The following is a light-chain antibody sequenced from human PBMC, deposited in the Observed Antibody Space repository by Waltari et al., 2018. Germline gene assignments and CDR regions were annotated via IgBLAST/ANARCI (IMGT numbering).Light chain of an antibody. J-gene: IGLJ2*01. Sequence: QSLLTQPPSVSAAPGPTVTISCSGRTSNVGNTYVSWYQQLPGAAPKVFIYETEKRPSGIPDRFSGSKSGTSASLGITGLQTGDEAAYYCGTWDNNLSALVFGTGTKLTVL. CDR1: TSNVGNTY. V-gene: IGLV1-51*02. CDR2: ETE. CDR3: GTWDNNLSALV.